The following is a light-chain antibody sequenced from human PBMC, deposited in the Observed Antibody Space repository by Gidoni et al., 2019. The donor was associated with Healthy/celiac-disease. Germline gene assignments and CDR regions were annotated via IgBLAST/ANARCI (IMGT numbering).Light chain of an antibody. J-gene: IGKJ3*01. Sequence: GERATINCKSSQSILYSSNNKNYLAWYQQKPGQPPKLLIYWASTRESGVPDRFSGSGSGTDFTLTISSLQAEDVAVYYCQQYYGIPFTFGPGTKVDIK. CDR1: QSILYSSNNKNY. CDR3: QQYYGIPFT. V-gene: IGKV4-1*01. CDR2: WAS.